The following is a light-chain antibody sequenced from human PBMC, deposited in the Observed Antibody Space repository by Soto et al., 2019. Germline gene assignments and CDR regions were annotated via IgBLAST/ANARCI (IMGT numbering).Light chain of an antibody. CDR3: QQYNYWPGT. J-gene: IGKJ1*01. CDR1: RSVRSH. Sequence: EIVMTQSPATLSVSPGERVTLSCKASRSVRSHLAWYQQKPGQAPRLLISGASTRATGITDRFSGSGSGTEFTLTINSLQSEDFAVYYCQQYNYWPGTFGQGTKVDSK. CDR2: GAS. V-gene: IGKV3-15*01.